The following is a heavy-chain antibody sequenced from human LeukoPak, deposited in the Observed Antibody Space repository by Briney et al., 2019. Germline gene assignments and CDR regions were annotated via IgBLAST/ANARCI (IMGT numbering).Heavy chain of an antibody. CDR3: AKAGLDTTVTYYFDY. J-gene: IGHJ4*02. CDR1: GFPFSSYA. D-gene: IGHD4-17*01. Sequence: PGGSLRLSCAASGFPFSSYAMTWVRQAPGKGLEWVSSISGDGATTYHADSVKGRFTISRDNAKNTVYLEISILGAEDTAVYYCAKAGLDTTVTYYFDYWGQGTLVTVSS. V-gene: IGHV3-23*01. CDR2: ISGDGATT.